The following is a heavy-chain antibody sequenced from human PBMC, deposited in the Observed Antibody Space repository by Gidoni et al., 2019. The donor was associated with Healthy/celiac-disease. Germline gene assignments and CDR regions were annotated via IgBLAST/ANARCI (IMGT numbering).Heavy chain of an antibody. V-gene: IGHV1-58*01. CDR1: GFTFTSSA. CDR2: IVVGSGNT. D-gene: IGHD3-10*01. Sequence: QMQLVQSGPEVKKPGTSVKVSCKASGFTFTSSAVQWVRQARGQRLEWIGWIVVGSGNTNYAQKFQERVTITRDMSTSTAYMELSSLRSEDTAVYYCAADGSYGYYYYYGMDVWGQGTTVTVSS. J-gene: IGHJ6*02. CDR3: AADGSYGYYYYYGMDV.